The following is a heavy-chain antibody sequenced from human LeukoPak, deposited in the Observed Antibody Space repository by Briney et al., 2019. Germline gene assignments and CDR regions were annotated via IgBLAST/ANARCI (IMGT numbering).Heavy chain of an antibody. CDR2: IDYSGST. CDR3: ARHSRDYYYSSGLKDAFDI. D-gene: IGHD3-22*01. V-gene: IGHV4-39*01. J-gene: IGHJ3*02. Sequence: SETLSLTCTVSGGSISSSSYYWGWIRQPPGKGLEWIGSIDYSGSTYYNPSLKSRVTISVDTSKNQFSLKLSSVTAADTAVYYCARHSRDYYYSSGLKDAFDIWGQGTMVTVSS. CDR1: GGSISSSSYY.